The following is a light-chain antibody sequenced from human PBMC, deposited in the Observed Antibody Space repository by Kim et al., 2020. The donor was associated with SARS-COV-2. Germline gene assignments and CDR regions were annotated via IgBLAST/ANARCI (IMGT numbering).Light chain of an antibody. CDR3: QQYGSPLT. CDR1: QSVSSGY. V-gene: IGKV3-20*01. Sequence: EIVLTQSPGTLSLSPGERATLSCRASQSVSSGYLAWYQQKPGQAPRLLIYGASSRATGIPDRFSGSGSGTDYTLTITRLEPEDFAVYYCQQYGSPLTFGEGTTVDIK. CDR2: GAS. J-gene: IGKJ4*01.